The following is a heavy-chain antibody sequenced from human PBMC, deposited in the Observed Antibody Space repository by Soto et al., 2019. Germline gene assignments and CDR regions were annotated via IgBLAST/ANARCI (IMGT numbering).Heavy chain of an antibody. J-gene: IGHJ6*02. CDR2: IYPGDSDT. V-gene: IGHV5-51*01. D-gene: IGHD6-13*01. Sequence: EVQLVQSGAEVKKPGESLKISCKGSGYSFTSYWMGWVRQMPGKGLEWMGIIYPGDSDTRYSPSFQGQVTISAVKSISTAYLQWSSRKASDTARYYCARGVPVGRIAAAGTGHMDVWGQGTTVTVSS. CDR1: GYSFTSYW. CDR3: ARGVPVGRIAAAGTGHMDV.